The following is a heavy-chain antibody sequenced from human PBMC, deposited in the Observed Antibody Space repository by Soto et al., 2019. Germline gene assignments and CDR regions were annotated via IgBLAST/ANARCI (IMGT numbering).Heavy chain of an antibody. CDR3: VAGDDSDY. D-gene: IGHD3-16*01. Sequence: QLQLQESGPGLVKPSETLSLTCTVSGVSIISSSYYWGWIRQPPGKGLEWIGSIYYSGCTYYNPHVKSRVSISVDTSKTQFSLKLSSVTAADTAVYYCVAGDDSDYWGQGTLVTVSS. CDR2: IYYSGCT. V-gene: IGHV4-39*01. J-gene: IGHJ4*02. CDR1: GVSIISSSYY.